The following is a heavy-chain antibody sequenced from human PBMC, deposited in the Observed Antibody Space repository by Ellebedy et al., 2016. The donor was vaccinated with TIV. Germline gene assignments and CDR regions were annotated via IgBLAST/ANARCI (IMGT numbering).Heavy chain of an antibody. J-gene: IGHJ5*01. CDR3: ATYSSVTGCLDS. V-gene: IGHV3-7*03. CDR1: EFSSRSYW. CDR2: IKEDGTET. D-gene: IGHD4-17*01. Sequence: GGSLRLSCSASEFSSRSYWMTWVRQAPGKGPEWVANIKEDGTETYYVDSVKGRFTMSRDNAKSSFYLQMNSLSVEDAAVYYCATYSSVTGCLDSWGQGTLVTVSS.